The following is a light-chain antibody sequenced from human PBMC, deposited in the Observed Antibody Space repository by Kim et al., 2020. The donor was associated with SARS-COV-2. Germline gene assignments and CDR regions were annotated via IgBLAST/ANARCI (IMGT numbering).Light chain of an antibody. CDR1: QTVSSY. Sequence: EIVLTQSPATLSLSLGERATLSRRASQTVSSYLAWYQQKPGQAPRLLIYDTSNRATGIPARFSGSGSGTDFTLTISSLEPEDFAVYYCQQRSNWPRTFGQGTKVDI. J-gene: IGKJ1*01. CDR2: DTS. CDR3: QQRSNWPRT. V-gene: IGKV3-11*01.